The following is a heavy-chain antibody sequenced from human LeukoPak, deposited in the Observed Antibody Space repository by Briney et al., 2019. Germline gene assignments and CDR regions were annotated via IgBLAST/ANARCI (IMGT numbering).Heavy chain of an antibody. J-gene: IGHJ6*03. Sequence: PGGSLRLSCAASGFTFSSYWMSWVRQAPGKGLEWVANIKQDGSEKYYVDSVKGRFTISRDNAKNSLYLQMNSLRAEDTAVYYCAREVFTMVRGVPELYYYMDVWGKGTTVTISS. CDR3: AREVFTMVRGVPELYYYMDV. D-gene: IGHD3-10*01. CDR1: GFTFSSYW. V-gene: IGHV3-7*01. CDR2: IKQDGSEK.